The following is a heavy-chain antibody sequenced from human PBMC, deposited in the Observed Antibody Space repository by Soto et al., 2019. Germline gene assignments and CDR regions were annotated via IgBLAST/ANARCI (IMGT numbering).Heavy chain of an antibody. CDR1: GFTFIIYW. CDR2: ISDDGSRA. CDR3: TRGPRPSSVGTGAY. J-gene: IGHJ4*02. Sequence: PGGSLRLSCTASGFTFIIYWMHWVRQVPGKGPEWVSRISDDGSRADYADSVKGRFTISRDNAKNTLYLEMHVLRADDTAVYYCTRGPRPSSVGTGAYWGQGTLVTSPQ. D-gene: IGHD3-10*01. V-gene: IGHV3-74*01.